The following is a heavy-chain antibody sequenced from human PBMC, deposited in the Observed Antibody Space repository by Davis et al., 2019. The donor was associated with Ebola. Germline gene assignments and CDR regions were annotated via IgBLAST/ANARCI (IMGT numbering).Heavy chain of an antibody. Sequence: PGGSLRLSCAASGFTFSSYAMSWVRQAPGKGLEWVSYISTSSSPIYYADSVKGRFTISRDTAKNSLYLQMNSLRDEDTAVYYCARDQGAIAARPSAFDMWGQGTMVTVSS. CDR1: GFTFSSYA. V-gene: IGHV3-48*02. D-gene: IGHD6-6*01. CDR2: ISTSSSPI. CDR3: ARDQGAIAARPSAFDM. J-gene: IGHJ3*02.